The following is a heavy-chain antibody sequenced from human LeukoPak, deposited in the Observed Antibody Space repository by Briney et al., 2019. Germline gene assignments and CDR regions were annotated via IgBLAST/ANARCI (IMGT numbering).Heavy chain of an antibody. D-gene: IGHD1-26*01. J-gene: IGHJ4*02. CDR1: GYTFTGYY. CDR3: TRDLYSASYYFDY. V-gene: IGHV1-2*06. CDR2: INPDSGGT. Sequence: GASVKVSCKASGYTFTGYYIHWMRQAPGQGLEWMGRINPDSGGTNYAQKFQDRVTMTRDTSISTAYMELSRLTSDDTAVYYCTRDLYSASYYFDYWGQGTLVTVSS.